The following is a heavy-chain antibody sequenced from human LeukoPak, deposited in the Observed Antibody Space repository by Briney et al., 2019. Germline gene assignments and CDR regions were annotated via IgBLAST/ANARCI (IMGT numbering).Heavy chain of an antibody. CDR1: GYSFTSYC. J-gene: IGHJ4*02. V-gene: IGHV5-51*01. D-gene: IGHD3-9*01. CDR3: ARQDYHILTGFDY. Sequence: GESLQISCKGSGYSFTSYCIGWVRQMPGKGLEWMGIIYPGDSDTKYSPSFQGQVTISADKSISTAYLQWSSLKASDTAMYYCARQDYHILTGFDYWGQGTLVTVSS. CDR2: IYPGDSDT.